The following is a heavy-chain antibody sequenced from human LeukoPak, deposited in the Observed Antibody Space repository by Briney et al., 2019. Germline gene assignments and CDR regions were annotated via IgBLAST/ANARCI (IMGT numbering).Heavy chain of an antibody. CDR2: TRIKANSYTT. CDR3: ARDAVSEYYYYYMDV. V-gene: IGHV3-72*01. J-gene: IGHJ6*03. CDR1: GFTFSAHY. Sequence: AGGSLRLSCAASGFTFSAHYMDWVRQAPGKGLEWVGRTRIKANSYTTEYAASVKGRFTISRDDSKNSLYLQMNSLKTEDTAVYYCARDAVSEYYYYYMDVWGKGTTVTVSS.